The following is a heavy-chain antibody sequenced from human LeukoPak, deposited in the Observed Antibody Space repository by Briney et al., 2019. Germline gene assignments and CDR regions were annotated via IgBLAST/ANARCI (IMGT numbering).Heavy chain of an antibody. CDR2: TSYDGSKK. CDR3: AKSFYSSGWREFDY. Sequence: GGSLRLSCAVSGFTFSDYGMHWVRQAPGKGLEWVAVTSYDGSKKYYADSVKGQFTISRDNSKNTLYLQMNSLRVEDTALYYCAKSFYSSGWREFDYWGQGTLVTVSS. V-gene: IGHV3-30*18. D-gene: IGHD6-19*01. J-gene: IGHJ4*02. CDR1: GFTFSDYG.